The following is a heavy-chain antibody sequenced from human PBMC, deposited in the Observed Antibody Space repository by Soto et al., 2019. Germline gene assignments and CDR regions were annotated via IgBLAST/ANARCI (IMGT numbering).Heavy chain of an antibody. Sequence: SETRSLSCAGYGGSFSGYYWSWIRQPPGKGREGIGEINHSGSTTYTPSLKPRVTISLATYKHQFSLKLSSATAADPAVYYCARRGWLGATRPPLYNWFAPRGQRTLVTVSS. CDR1: GGSFSGYY. J-gene: IGHJ5*02. D-gene: IGHD1-26*01. CDR2: INHSGST. CDR3: ARRGWLGATRPPLYNWFAP. V-gene: IGHV4-34*01.